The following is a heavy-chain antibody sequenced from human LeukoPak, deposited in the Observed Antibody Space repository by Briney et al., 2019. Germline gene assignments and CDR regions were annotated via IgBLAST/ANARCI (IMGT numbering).Heavy chain of an antibody. D-gene: IGHD6-19*01. J-gene: IGHJ4*02. CDR2: ISYDGSNK. CDR3: AREAVAGPLAY. CDR1: GFTFSSYG. V-gene: IGHV3-30*03. Sequence: GGSLRLSCAASGFTFSSYGMHWVRQAPGKGLEWVAVISYDGSNKYYADSVKGRFTISRDNSKNTLYLQMNSLRAEDTAVYYCAREAVAGPLAYWGQGTLVTVSS.